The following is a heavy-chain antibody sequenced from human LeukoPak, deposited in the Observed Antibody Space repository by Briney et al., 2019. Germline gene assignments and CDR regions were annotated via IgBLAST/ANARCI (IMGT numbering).Heavy chain of an antibody. CDR1: GGSISSYY. J-gene: IGHJ4*02. V-gene: IGHV4-4*07. D-gene: IGHD3-10*01. CDR3: ASSITMVRGVIIDY. Sequence: SKTLSLTCTVSGGSISSYYWSWIRQPAGKGLEWIGRIYTSGSTNYNPSLKSRVTMSVDTSKNQFSLKLSSVTAADTAVYYCASSITMVRGVIIDYWGQGTLVTVSS. CDR2: IYTSGST.